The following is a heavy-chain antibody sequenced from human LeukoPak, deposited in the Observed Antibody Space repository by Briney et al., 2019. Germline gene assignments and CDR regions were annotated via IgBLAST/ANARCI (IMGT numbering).Heavy chain of an antibody. CDR1: GFTFSSYW. V-gene: IGHV3-21*01. CDR2: ISGSSSYI. D-gene: IGHD3-16*02. CDR3: ARVLGASEDYLWGSYRF. J-gene: IGHJ4*02. Sequence: PGGSLRLSCAASGFTFSSYWMNWVRQAPGKGLEWVSSISGSSSYIHYADSVKGRFTISRDNAKNSLYLQMNSLRAEDAALYYCARVLGASEDYLWGSYRFWGQGTLVTVSS.